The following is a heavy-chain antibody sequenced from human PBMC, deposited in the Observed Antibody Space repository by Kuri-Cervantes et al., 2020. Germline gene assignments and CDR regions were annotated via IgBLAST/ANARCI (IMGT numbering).Heavy chain of an antibody. CDR3: ARIWSTVGYYYYYMDV. Sequence: GESLKISCAASGFTFSSYWMSWVRQAPGKGLEWVANIKQDGSEKYYVDSVKGRFTISRDNAKNSLYLQMNSLRAEDTAVYYCARIWSTVGYYYYYMDVWGKGTTVTVSS. J-gene: IGHJ6*03. D-gene: IGHD1-26*01. CDR2: IKQDGSEK. CDR1: GFTFSSYW. V-gene: IGHV3-7*01.